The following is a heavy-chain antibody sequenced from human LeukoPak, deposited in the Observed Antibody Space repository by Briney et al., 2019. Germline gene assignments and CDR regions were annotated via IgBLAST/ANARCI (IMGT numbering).Heavy chain of an antibody. CDR3: ARGSVAMLF. J-gene: IGHJ4*02. CDR1: GYTFTNYD. D-gene: IGHD2-21*01. CDR2: MNPDSGDT. V-gene: IGHV1-8*01. Sequence: ASVKVPCKASGYTFTNYDINWVRQAAGQGLEWMGWMNPDSGDTDYAQKFQGRVTMTRDTSISTAYMELSSLGSEDTAIYYCARGSVAMLFWGQGTPVTVSS.